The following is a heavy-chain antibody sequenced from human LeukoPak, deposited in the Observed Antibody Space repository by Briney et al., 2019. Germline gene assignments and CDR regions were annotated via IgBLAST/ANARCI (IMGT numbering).Heavy chain of an antibody. V-gene: IGHV4-61*01. CDR1: GGSVSSGPHY. CDR3: ARTWDY. J-gene: IGHJ4*02. CDR2: IRYSGST. Sequence: SETLSLICTVSGGSVSSGPHYWSWIRQPPGKGLEWIAYIRYSGSTKYNPSLKSRLTISLDTSKNQFSLHLTSVTAADTAVYFCARTWDYWGQGTLVTVSS.